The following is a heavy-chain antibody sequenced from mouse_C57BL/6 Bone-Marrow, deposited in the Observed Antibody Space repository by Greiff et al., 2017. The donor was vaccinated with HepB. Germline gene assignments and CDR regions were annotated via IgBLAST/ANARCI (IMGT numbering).Heavy chain of an antibody. CDR2: IYPRSGNT. D-gene: IGHD1-1*01. CDR3: AFITTVVATWDWYFDV. CDR1: GYTFTSYG. Sequence: VQLQQSGAELARPGASVKLSCKASGYTFTSYGISWVKQRTGQGLEWIGEIYPRSGNTYYNEKFKGKATLTADKSSSTAYMELRSLTSEDSAVYFCAFITTVVATWDWYFDVWGTGTTVTVSS. V-gene: IGHV1-81*01. J-gene: IGHJ1*03.